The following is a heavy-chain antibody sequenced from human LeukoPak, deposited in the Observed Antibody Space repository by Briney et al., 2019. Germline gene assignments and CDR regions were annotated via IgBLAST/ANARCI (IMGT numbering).Heavy chain of an antibody. J-gene: IGHJ4*02. CDR3: ARELITMVRGVIVEYFDY. CDR2: MNPNSGNT. V-gene: IGHV1-8*03. D-gene: IGHD3-10*01. Sequence: AAVKVSCKASGYTFTSYDINWVRQATGQGLEWMGWMNPNSGNTGYAQKFQGRVTITRNTSISTAYMELSSLRSEDTAVYYCARELITMVRGVIVEYFDYWGQGTLVTVSS. CDR1: GYTFTSYD.